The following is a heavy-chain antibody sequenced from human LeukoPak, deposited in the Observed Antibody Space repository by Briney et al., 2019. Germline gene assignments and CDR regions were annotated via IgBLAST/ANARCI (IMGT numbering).Heavy chain of an antibody. D-gene: IGHD1-26*01. CDR3: ARAGRYSGSYYNRNLDAFDI. CDR2: IYHSGST. V-gene: IGHV4-38-2*02. CDR1: GYSISSGYY. J-gene: IGHJ3*02. Sequence: SETLSLTCTVSGYSISSGYYWGWIRQPPGKGLEWIGSIYHSGSTYYNPSLKSRVTISVDTSKNQFSLKLSSVTAADTAVYYCARAGRYSGSYYNRNLDAFDIWGQGTMVTVSS.